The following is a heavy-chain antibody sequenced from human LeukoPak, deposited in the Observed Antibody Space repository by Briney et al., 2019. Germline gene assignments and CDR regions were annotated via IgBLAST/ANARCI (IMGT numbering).Heavy chain of an antibody. Sequence: PGGSLRLSCAASGFIFSSYEMNWVRQAPGKGLEWISYISGSGNTKHYADSVKGRFTISKDNSKNTLYLQMSSLRAEDTAVYYCAGFYCSSDSCSLPWGQGTLVTVSS. CDR2: ISGSGNTK. CDR3: AGFYCSSDSCSLP. CDR1: GFIFSSYE. V-gene: IGHV3-48*03. D-gene: IGHD2-2*01. J-gene: IGHJ5*02.